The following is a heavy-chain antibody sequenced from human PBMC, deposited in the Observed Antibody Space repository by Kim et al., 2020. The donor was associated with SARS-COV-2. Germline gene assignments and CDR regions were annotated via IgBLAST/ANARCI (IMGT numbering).Heavy chain of an antibody. CDR3: TRGGCSGGSCYSGVDY. V-gene: IGHV3-49*02. J-gene: IGHJ4*02. D-gene: IGHD2-15*01. Sequence: SVKCRFTISRDDSKSIAYLQMNSVKTEDTAVYYCTRGGCSGGSCYSGVDYWGQGTLVTVSS.